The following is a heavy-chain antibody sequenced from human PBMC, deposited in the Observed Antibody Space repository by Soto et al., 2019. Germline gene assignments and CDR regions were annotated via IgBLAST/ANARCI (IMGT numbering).Heavy chain of an antibody. CDR3: ARDWGDYDISTGYSKDNWFDP. Sequence: PSETLSLTCTVSGGSISSYYWSWIRQPPGKGLEWIGYIYYTGRTNYNPSLKSRVTISVDTPKNQFSLKLSSVTAADTAVYYCARDWGDYDISTGYSKDNWFDPWGQGTLVTVSS. CDR1: GGSISSYY. CDR2: IYYTGRT. J-gene: IGHJ5*02. V-gene: IGHV4-59*01. D-gene: IGHD3-9*01.